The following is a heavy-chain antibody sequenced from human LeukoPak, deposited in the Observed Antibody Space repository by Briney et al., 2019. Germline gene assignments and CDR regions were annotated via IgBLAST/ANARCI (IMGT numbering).Heavy chain of an antibody. CDR3: ARDPFGSY. J-gene: IGHJ4*02. V-gene: IGHV3-48*04. Sequence: GGSLRLSCAASGFTFSSYSMNWVCQAPGKGLEWVSYISSSSSTIYYADSVKGRFTISRDNAKNSLYLQMNSLRAEDTAVYYCARDPFGSYWGQGTLVTVSS. CDR2: ISSSSSTI. CDR1: GFTFSSYS. D-gene: IGHD3-16*01.